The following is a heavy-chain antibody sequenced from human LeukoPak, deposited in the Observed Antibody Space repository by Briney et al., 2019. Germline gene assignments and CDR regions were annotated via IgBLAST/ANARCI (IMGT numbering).Heavy chain of an antibody. CDR3: AREYYWNYFGAGSWGADS. J-gene: IGHJ5*01. CDR2: IYSGGST. D-gene: IGHD3-10*01. V-gene: IGHV3-53*01. Sequence: PGRSLRLSCVASGFSVSSSYMSWVRQAPGKGLEWISVIYSGGSTYSADSVKGRFTISRDISKNTLYLQMNSLRAEDTAVYYCAREYYWNYFGAGSWGADS. CDR1: GFSVSSSY.